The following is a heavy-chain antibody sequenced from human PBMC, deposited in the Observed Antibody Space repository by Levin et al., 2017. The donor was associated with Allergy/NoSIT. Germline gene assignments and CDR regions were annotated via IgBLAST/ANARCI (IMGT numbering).Heavy chain of an antibody. Sequence: ASVKVSCKASGYTFTGYYMHWVRQAPGQGLEWMGWINPNSGGTNYAQKFQGRVTMTRDTSISTAYMELSRLRSDDTAVYYCARAPPPPFLEWFPAGYYGMDVWGQGTTVTVSS. CDR3: ARAPPPPFLEWFPAGYYGMDV. CDR1: GYTFTGYY. J-gene: IGHJ6*02. CDR2: INPNSGGT. V-gene: IGHV1-2*02. D-gene: IGHD3-3*02.